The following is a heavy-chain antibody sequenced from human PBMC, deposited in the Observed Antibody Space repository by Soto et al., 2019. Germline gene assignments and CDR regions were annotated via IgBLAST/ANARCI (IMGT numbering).Heavy chain of an antibody. V-gene: IGHV1-69*01. CDR1: GGTFSIYG. D-gene: IGHD2-8*02. CDR3: ATSVGIAPTGEDGMDV. Sequence: QVQLVQSGAEVKKTGSSVKVSCKASGGTFSIYGFSWVRQAPGQGPEWIGGIIPILTTPNYAQKFHGRVKIVADESTTTVYMALSSLKSEDTAVYYCATSVGIAPTGEDGMDVWGQGTSVTVSS. CDR2: IIPILTTP. J-gene: IGHJ6*02.